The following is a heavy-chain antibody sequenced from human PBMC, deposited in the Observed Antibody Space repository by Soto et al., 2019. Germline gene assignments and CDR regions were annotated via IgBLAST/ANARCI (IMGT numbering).Heavy chain of an antibody. J-gene: IGHJ6*02. Sequence: SETLSLTCSVSGDSISSADYYWSWIRQTPGKGLEWIGHIFYSGTTYYNPSLKSRLTISVDTSKNHFSLRLTSVTAADTAVYYCARDLWVEPELYYYGMDVWGQGTTVTVSS. CDR3: ARDLWVEPELYYYGMDV. V-gene: IGHV4-30-4*01. CDR1: GDSISSADYY. D-gene: IGHD1-1*01. CDR2: IFYSGTT.